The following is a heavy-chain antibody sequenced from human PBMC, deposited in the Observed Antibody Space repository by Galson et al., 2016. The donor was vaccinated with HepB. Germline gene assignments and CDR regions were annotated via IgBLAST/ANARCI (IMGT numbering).Heavy chain of an antibody. Sequence: SLRLSCAASGFTFRSYGMHWVRQVPGKGLEWVAVIWYDGSHKFYVDSVKGRFTISRDNSKNTLFLQMNSLRAEDTAVYYCARNYHYGSGSFIPYFWGQGTRVTVST. J-gene: IGHJ3*01. CDR3: ARNYHYGSGSFIPYF. CDR2: IWYDGSHK. CDR1: GFTFRSYG. D-gene: IGHD3-10*01. V-gene: IGHV3-33*01.